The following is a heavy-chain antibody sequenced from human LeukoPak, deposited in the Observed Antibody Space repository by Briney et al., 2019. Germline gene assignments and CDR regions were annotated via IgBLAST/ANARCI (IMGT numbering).Heavy chain of an antibody. CDR1: GYTFTSYY. Sequence: ASVKVSCKASGYTFTSYYMHWVRQAPGQGLEWMGIINPSGGSTSYAQKLQGRVTITTDTSTSTAYMELRSLRSDDTAVYYCARDAGDYDILTGYYTPYYYYYYYMDVWGKGTTVTVSS. D-gene: IGHD3-9*01. J-gene: IGHJ6*03. CDR2: INPSGGST. V-gene: IGHV1-46*01. CDR3: ARDAGDYDILTGYYTPYYYYYYYMDV.